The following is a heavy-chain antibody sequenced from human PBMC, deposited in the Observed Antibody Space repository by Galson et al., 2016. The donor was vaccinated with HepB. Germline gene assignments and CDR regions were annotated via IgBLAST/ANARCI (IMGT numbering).Heavy chain of an antibody. Sequence: SLRLSCAASGFSLSQYFMHWVRQTPGRRLEVVASLTADGTATHYTASVRGRFTVSRDASENTLYLHMSDLRLEDTALYYCQSSCYPFDHWGQGIMVTVSS. J-gene: IGHJ4*02. D-gene: IGHD3-22*01. CDR2: LTADGTAT. CDR3: QSSCYPFDH. V-gene: IGHV3-64D*06. CDR1: GFSLSQYF.